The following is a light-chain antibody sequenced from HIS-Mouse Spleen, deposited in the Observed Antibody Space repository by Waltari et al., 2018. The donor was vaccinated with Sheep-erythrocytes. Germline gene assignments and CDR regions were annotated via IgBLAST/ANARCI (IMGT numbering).Light chain of an antibody. V-gene: IGLV2-11*01. J-gene: IGLJ1*01. CDR2: DVS. Sequence: QSALTQPRSVSGSPGQSVTISCPGTSSDFCGYNYVSWYQQHPGKAPKLMIYDVSKRPSGVPDRFSGSKSGNTASLTISGLQAEDEADYYCCSYAGSYNHVFATGTKVTVL. CDR3: CSYAGSYNHV. CDR1: SSDFCGYNY.